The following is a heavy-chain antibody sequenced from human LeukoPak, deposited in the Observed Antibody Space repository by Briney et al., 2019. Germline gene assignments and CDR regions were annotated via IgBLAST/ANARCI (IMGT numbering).Heavy chain of an antibody. CDR3: TTDYNWKNPRLY. V-gene: IGHV3-23*01. J-gene: IGHJ4*02. CDR1: GFTFNSYA. D-gene: IGHD1/OR15-1a*01. CDR2: ISDSGGNT. Sequence: GGSLRLSCAASGFTFNSYAMSWVRQAPWERLQWVSGISDSGGNTYYADSVRGRFTISRDNSKNTLYLQMNSLRAEDTAVYYCTTDYNWKNPRLYWGQGTLVTVSS.